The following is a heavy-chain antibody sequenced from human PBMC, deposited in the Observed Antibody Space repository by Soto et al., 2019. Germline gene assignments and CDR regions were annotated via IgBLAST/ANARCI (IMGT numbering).Heavy chain of an antibody. J-gene: IGHJ4*02. CDR2: ISYDGSNK. D-gene: IGHD3-9*01. CDR1: GFTFSSYA. Sequence: QVQLVESGGGVVQPGRSLRLSCAASGFTFSSYAMHWVRQAPGKGLEWVAVISYDGSNKYYADSVKGRFTISRDNSKNTLYLQMNSLRAEDTAVYYCARDSRYFDWGQGTLVSVSS. V-gene: IGHV3-30-3*01. CDR3: ARDSRYFD.